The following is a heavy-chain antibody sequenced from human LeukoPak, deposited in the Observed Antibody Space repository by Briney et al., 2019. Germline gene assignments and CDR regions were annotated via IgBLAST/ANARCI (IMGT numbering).Heavy chain of an antibody. CDR2: IYYSGST. V-gene: IGHV4-59*08. CDR1: GGSMSSYY. Sequence: KASETLSLTCTVSGGSMSSYYWSWIRQPPGKGLEWIAYIYYSGSTSYNPSLKSRVTILVDTSNNQFSLKLSSVTAADTAVYYCARHVGGGSSTGFDFWGQGTLVTVSS. J-gene: IGHJ4*02. CDR3: ARHVGGGSSTGFDF. D-gene: IGHD2-2*01.